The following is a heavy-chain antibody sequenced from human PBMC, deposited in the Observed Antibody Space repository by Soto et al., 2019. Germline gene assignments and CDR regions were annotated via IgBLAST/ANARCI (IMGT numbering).Heavy chain of an antibody. CDR3: AKGDLYSSGWPLDY. V-gene: IGHV3-9*01. CDR1: GFTFDDYA. J-gene: IGHJ4*02. D-gene: IGHD6-25*01. CDR2: ISWNSGSI. Sequence: PGGSLRLSCAASGFTFDDYAMHWVRQAPGKGLEWVSGISWNSGSIGYADSVKGRFTISRDNAKNSLYLQMNSLRAEDTALHYCAKGDLYSSGWPLDYWGQGTLVTVSS.